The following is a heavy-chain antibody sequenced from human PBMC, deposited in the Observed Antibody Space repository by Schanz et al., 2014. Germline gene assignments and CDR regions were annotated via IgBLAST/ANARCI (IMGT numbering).Heavy chain of an antibody. Sequence: VLLVESGGGLVKPGGSLILSCSVSGFSLNTYGIHWFRQPAGKGLEWVAVIWNNGVTKYYADSVRGRFTISRDNSKNILYLQMNSLRAEDTAVYYCAREQIMAAAGLVDYWGHGTLVTVSS. CDR1: GFSLNTYG. CDR2: IWNNGVTK. V-gene: IGHV3-33*01. D-gene: IGHD6-13*01. J-gene: IGHJ4*01. CDR3: AREQIMAAAGLVDY.